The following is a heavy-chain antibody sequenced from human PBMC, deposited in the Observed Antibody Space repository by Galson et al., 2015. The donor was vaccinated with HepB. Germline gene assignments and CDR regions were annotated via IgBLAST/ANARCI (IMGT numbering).Heavy chain of an antibody. J-gene: IGHJ4*02. CDR1: GFTFRNYD. CDR2: IGIAGDT. V-gene: IGHV3-13*01. D-gene: IGHD3-22*01. Sequence: SLRLSCAASGFTFRNYDMHWVRQPTGQSLEWVSTIGIAGDTYYPGSVRGRFTVSRENAKKSLYLQMNRLTAADTAVYYCARTVSNYYDDSGPFDCWGQGTLVTVSS. CDR3: ARTVSNYYDDSGPFDC.